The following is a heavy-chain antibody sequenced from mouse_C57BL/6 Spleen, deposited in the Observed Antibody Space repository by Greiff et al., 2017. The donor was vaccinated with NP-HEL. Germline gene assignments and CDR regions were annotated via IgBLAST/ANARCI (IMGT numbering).Heavy chain of an antibody. CDR2: IDPSDSYT. CDR1: GYTFTSYW. Sequence: QVHVKQPGAELVKPGASVKLSCKASGYTFTSYWMQWVKQRPGQGLEWIGEIDPSDSYTNYNQKFKGKATLTVDTSSSTAYMQLSSLTSEDSAVYYCASQTGFDYWGQGTTLTVSS. D-gene: IGHD4-1*01. J-gene: IGHJ2*01. V-gene: IGHV1-50*01. CDR3: ASQTGFDY.